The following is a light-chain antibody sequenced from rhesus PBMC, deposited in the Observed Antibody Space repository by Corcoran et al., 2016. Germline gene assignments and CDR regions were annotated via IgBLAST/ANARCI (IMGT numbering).Light chain of an antibody. CDR1: QSISSW. CDR3: QQYSSSPYS. Sequence: DIQMTQSPSSLSASVGDTVTITCRASQSISSWLAWYQQKPGKAPKLLIYKASSLQSGVPSRFSGSGFGTDCTLTISSLQSEDFATYYCQQYSSSPYSFGQGTKVEIK. J-gene: IGKJ2*01. CDR2: KAS. V-gene: IGKV1-22*01.